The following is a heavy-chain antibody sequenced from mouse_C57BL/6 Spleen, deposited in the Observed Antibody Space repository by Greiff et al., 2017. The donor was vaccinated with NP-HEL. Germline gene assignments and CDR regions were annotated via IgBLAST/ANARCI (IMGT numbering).Heavy chain of an antibody. Sequence: VQLQQSGPELVKPGASVKISCKASGYAFSSSWLNWVKQRPGKGLEWIGRIYPGDGDTNYNGKFKGKATLTADKSSSTAYMQLSSLTSEDSAVYFCARVGGLITNYWGQGTTRTVSS. V-gene: IGHV1-82*01. J-gene: IGHJ2*01. CDR1: GYAFSSSW. CDR3: ARVGGLITNY. CDR2: IYPGDGDT. D-gene: IGHD2-4*01.